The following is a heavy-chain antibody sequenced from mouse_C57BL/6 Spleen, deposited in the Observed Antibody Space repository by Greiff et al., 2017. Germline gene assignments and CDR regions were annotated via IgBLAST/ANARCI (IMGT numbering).Heavy chain of an antibody. Sequence: VQLQQPGAELVRPGSSVKLSCKASGYTFTSYWMDWVKQRPGKGLEWIGNIYPSDSETHYNQKFKDKATLTVDKSYSTAYMQLSSLTSEDSAVYYCARGGSYYGSRNYYAMDYWGQGTSVTVSS. CDR2: IYPSDSET. J-gene: IGHJ4*01. V-gene: IGHV1-61*01. D-gene: IGHD1-1*01. CDR1: GYTFTSYW. CDR3: ARGGSYYGSRNYYAMDY.